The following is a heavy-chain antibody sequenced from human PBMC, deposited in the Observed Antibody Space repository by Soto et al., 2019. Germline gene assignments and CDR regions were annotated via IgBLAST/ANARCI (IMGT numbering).Heavy chain of an antibody. CDR2: IYYSGST. Sequence: PSETLSLTCTVSGGSISSDYWCWIRQPPGKGLEWIGYIYYSGSTYYNPSLKSRLTISLDTSKNRFSLNLSSVTAADTAVYYCARQSQMTTVTYYFDYWGQGTPVTVSS. D-gene: IGHD4-17*01. CDR1: GGSISSDY. V-gene: IGHV4-59*06. J-gene: IGHJ4*02. CDR3: ARQSQMTTVTYYFDY.